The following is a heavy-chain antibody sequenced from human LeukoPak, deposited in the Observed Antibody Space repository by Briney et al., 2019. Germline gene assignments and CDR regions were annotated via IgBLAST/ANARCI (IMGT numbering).Heavy chain of an antibody. CDR3: ARGRGYAFDI. J-gene: IGHJ3*02. CDR1: GGSISSYY. CDR2: IYYSGST. Sequence: KASETLSLTCTVSGGSISSYYWSWIRQPPEKGLEWIGYIYYSGSTNYNPSLKSRVTISVDTSKNQFSLKLSSVTAADTAVYYCARGRGYAFDIWGQGTMVTVSS. D-gene: IGHD1-26*01. V-gene: IGHV4-59*01.